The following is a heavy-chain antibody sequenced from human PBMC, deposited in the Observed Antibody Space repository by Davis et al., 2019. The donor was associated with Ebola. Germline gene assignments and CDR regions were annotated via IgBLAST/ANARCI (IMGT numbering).Heavy chain of an antibody. CDR2: ISYDGSNK. D-gene: IGHD2-15*01. V-gene: IGHV3-30*18. CDR3: AKARYCSGGSCFYFDY. Sequence: GESLKISCAASGFTFSSYGMHWVRQAPGKGLEWVAVISYDGSNKYYADSVKGRFTISRDNSKNTLYLQMNSLRAEDTALYYCAKARYCSGGSCFYFDYWGQGTLVTVSS. CDR1: GFTFSSYG. J-gene: IGHJ4*02.